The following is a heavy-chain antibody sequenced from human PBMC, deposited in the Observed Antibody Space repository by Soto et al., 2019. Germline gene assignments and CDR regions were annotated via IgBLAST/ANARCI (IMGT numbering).Heavy chain of an antibody. CDR3: AAAILGQPPYFYDMDV. CDR1: GVTLSSSA. CDR2: IVVGSDNT. V-gene: IGHV1-58*01. Sequence: QMQLVQSGPEVKKPGTSLKVSCKASGVTLSSSAVQWVRQARGQGLEWIGWIVVGSDNTNYAQKFQERVTITRDMSTSTVYMELSSLRSEDTATYYCAAAILGQPPYFYDMDVWGQGTPVTVSS. D-gene: IGHD1-26*01. J-gene: IGHJ6*02.